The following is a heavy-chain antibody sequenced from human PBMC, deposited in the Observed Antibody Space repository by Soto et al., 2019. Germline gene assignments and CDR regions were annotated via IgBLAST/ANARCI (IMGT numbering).Heavy chain of an antibody. CDR3: ARDTAAAGVHYYYYGMDV. D-gene: IGHD6-13*01. CDR1: GFTFSSYA. V-gene: IGHV3-30-3*01. CDR2: ISYDGSNK. J-gene: IGHJ6*02. Sequence: QVQLVESGGGVVQPGRSLRLSCAASGFTFSSYAMHWVRQAPGKGLEWVAVISYDGSNKYYADSVKGRFTISRDNSKNTLYLQMNSLRAEDTAVYYCARDTAAAGVHYYYYGMDVWGQGTTVTVSS.